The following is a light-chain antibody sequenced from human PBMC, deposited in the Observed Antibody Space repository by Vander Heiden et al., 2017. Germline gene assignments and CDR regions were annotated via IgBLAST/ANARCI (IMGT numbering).Light chain of an antibody. CDR1: KLGDKY. CDR2: QDS. J-gene: IGLJ2*01. V-gene: IGLV3-1*01. Sequence: SYELTQPPSVSVSPGQTASITCSGDKLGDKYACWYQQKPGQSPVLGTYQDSKRPSGIPERFSGSNSGTTATLTISGTQAMEETDDYSPEWNSSTGVFGGGTKMTVL. CDR3: PEWNSSTGV.